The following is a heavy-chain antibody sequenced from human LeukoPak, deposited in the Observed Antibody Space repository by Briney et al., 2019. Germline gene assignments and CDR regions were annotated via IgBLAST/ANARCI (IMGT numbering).Heavy chain of an antibody. J-gene: IGHJ4*02. CDR2: IYHSGST. Sequence: PSETLSLTCAVSGGSISSSNWWNWVRPPPGKGLEWIGQIYHSGSTNYNPSLKSRVTISVDTSKNQFSLKLSSVTAADTAVYYCASHYDILTGYDYWGQGTLVTVSS. CDR3: ASHYDILTGYDY. CDR1: GGSISSSNW. D-gene: IGHD3-9*01. V-gene: IGHV4-4*02.